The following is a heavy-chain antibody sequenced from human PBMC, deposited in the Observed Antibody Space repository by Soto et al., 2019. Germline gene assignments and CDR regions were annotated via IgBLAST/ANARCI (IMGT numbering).Heavy chain of an antibody. Sequence: PSETLSLTCTVSGASISSSDYYWGWVRQTPGKGLDWIGNIYYSGTTYYNPSLKSRVTISVDTSKNQFSLRLTSVTAADTAVYYCARVRDWFDPWGQGTLVTVS. J-gene: IGHJ5*02. CDR2: IYYSGTT. V-gene: IGHV4-39*07. CDR1: GASISSSDYY. D-gene: IGHD3-3*01. CDR3: ARVRDWFDP.